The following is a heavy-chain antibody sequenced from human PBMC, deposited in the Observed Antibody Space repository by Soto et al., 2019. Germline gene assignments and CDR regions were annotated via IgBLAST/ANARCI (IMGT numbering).Heavy chain of an antibody. J-gene: IGHJ6*03. CDR3: ARGLNWNYYYYYYMDV. CDR2: MNPNSGNT. V-gene: IGHV1-8*01. D-gene: IGHD1-20*01. CDR1: GYTFTSYD. Sequence: QVQLVQSGAEVKKPGASVKVSCKASGYTFTSYDINWVRQATGQGLEWMGWMNPNSGNTGYAQKFQGRDTMTRNTSIRTAYMELSSQSSEDTAVYYCARGLNWNYYYYYYMDVWGKGTTVTVSS.